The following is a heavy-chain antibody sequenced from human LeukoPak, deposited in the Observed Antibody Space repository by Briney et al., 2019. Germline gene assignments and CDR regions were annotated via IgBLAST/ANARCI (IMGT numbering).Heavy chain of an antibody. V-gene: IGHV4-39*01. CDR1: GDSIRTSSYY. Sequence: PLETLSLTCTVSGDSIRTSSYYWGWIRQPPGKGLEWIGSIYYSGNTYYNPSLKSRVAISMDTSKNQFSLKLTSVTAADTAVYYCARQFYHDSSGADYWGQGALVTVSS. CDR2: IYYSGNT. CDR3: ARQFYHDSSGADY. D-gene: IGHD3-22*01. J-gene: IGHJ4*02.